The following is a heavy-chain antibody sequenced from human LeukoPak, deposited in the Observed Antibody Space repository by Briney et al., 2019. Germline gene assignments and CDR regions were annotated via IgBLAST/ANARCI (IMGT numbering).Heavy chain of an antibody. V-gene: IGHV4-4*09. CDR3: ARGGRGYCSSTSCRRTEDAFDI. Sequence: SETLSLTCTVSGGSISSYYWSWIRQPPGKGLEWIGYIYTSGSTNYNPSLKSRVTISVDTSKNQFSLKLSSVTAADTAVYYCARGGRGYCSSTSCRRTEDAFDIWGQGTMVTVSS. D-gene: IGHD2-2*01. CDR1: GGSISSYY. CDR2: IYTSGST. J-gene: IGHJ3*02.